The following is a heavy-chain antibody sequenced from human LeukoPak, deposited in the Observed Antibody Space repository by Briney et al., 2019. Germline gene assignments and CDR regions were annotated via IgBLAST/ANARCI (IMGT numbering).Heavy chain of an antibody. CDR2: ISSSSSYI. CDR1: GFTFSSYS. V-gene: IGHV3-21*01. J-gene: IGHJ5*02. CDR3: ARDHSSSCCWFDP. D-gene: IGHD6-13*01. Sequence: PGGSLRLSCAASGFTFSSYSMNWFRQAPGKGLDWVSSISSSSSYIYYADSVKGRFTISRDNAKNSLYLQMNSLRAEDTAVYYCARDHSSSCCWFDPWGQGTLVTVSS.